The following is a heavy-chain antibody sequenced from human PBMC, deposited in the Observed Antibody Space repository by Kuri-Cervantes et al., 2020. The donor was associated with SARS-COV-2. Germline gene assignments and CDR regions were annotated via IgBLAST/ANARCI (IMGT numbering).Heavy chain of an antibody. D-gene: IGHD6-19*01. CDR3: ASGWPAAHDY. CDR2: IRYDGSNK. Sequence: GGSLRLSCAASGFTFSNYGMHWVRQAPGKGLEWVAFIRYDGSNKYYVDSVKGRFTISRDNSKNTLYLQMNSLRAEDTAVYYCASGWPAAHDYWGQGTLVTVSS. J-gene: IGHJ4*02. CDR1: GFTFSNYG. V-gene: IGHV3-30*02.